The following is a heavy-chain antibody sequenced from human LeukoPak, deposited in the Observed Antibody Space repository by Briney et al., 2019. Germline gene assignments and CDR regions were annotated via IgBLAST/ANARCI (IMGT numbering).Heavy chain of an antibody. D-gene: IGHD4-17*01. V-gene: IGHV1-46*01. CDR3: ATLGDQIDY. J-gene: IGHJ4*02. CDR1: GYSLTNYY. CDR2: INPSGGST. Sequence: ASVKVSCKASGYSLTNYYMHWVRQAPGQGLEWMGIINPSGGSTSYAQKFQGRVTMTRDVSTSTVYMELSSLRSEDTAVYYCATLGDQIDYWGQGTLVTVSS.